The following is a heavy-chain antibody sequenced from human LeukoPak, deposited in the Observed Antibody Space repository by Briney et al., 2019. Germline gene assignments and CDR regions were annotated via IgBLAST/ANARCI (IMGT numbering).Heavy chain of an antibody. CDR3: ARDFPARDWFFDL. Sequence: GASVKVSCKASGYTFTSYSMNWVRQAPGQGLEYMGWINANTGSPTYAQGFTGRFVFSLDTPVSTAYLQISSLKAEDTAVYYCARDFPARDWFFDLWGRGTLVTVSS. J-gene: IGHJ2*01. CDR1: GYTFTSYS. V-gene: IGHV7-4-1*02. CDR2: INANTGSP.